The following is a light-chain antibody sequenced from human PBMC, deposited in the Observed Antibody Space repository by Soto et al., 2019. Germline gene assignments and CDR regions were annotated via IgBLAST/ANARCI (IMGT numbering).Light chain of an antibody. V-gene: IGKV4-1*01. Sequence: DIVMTQSPDSLAVSLGERATINCKSSQSVLYISNNKNYLAWYQQNPGQPPKLLIYWASTRESGVPDRFSGSGSGTDFTLTISSLKAEDVAVYYCQQYYGTPFTFGPGTKVDIK. CDR2: WAS. CDR1: QSVLYISNNKNY. CDR3: QQYYGTPFT. J-gene: IGKJ3*01.